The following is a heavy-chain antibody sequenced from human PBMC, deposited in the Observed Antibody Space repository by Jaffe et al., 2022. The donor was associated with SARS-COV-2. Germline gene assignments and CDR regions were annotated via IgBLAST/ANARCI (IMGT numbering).Heavy chain of an antibody. CDR3: AKDSLSFYPYNNPFDS. CDR2: TTGSGGTS. Sequence: EVQLLESGGGLVQPGGSLRLSCAASGFSFSSRAMSWVRQAPGKGLEWVSDTTGSGGTSYYADSVKGRFTIFRDNSKNTLYLQMSSLRVEDTAVYYCAKDSLSFYPYNNPFDSWGQGTLVTVSS. D-gene: IGHD4-4*01. J-gene: IGHJ5*01. CDR1: GFSFSSRA. V-gene: IGHV3-23*01.